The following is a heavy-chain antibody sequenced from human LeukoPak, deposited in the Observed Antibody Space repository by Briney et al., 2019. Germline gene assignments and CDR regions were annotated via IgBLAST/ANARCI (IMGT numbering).Heavy chain of an antibody. CDR2: INHSRST. V-gene: IGHV4-34*01. D-gene: IGHD6-13*01. CDR3: ARGRGSSSWYYFDY. Sequence: SETLSLTCAVYGGSFSGYYWSWIRQPPGKGLEWIGEINHSRSTNYNPSLKSRVTISVDTSKNQFSLKLSSVTAADTAVYYCARGRGSSSWYYFDYWGQGTLVTVSS. J-gene: IGHJ4*02. CDR1: GGSFSGYY.